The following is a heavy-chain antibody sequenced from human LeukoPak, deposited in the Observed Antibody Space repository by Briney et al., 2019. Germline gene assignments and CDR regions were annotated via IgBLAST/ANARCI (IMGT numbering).Heavy chain of an antibody. CDR1: GFAFSGYA. V-gene: IGHV3-23*01. J-gene: IGHJ6*02. CDR3: ARTRITTRGYYYGLDV. CDR2: IRNSGGDT. D-gene: IGHD1-26*01. Sequence: GGSLRLSCEASGFAFSGYAMSWVRQAPGKGLEWVSTIRNSGGDTYYADPVKGRFTISRDNSRNILYVQMSSLRAEDTAIYYCARTRITTRGYYYGLDVWGQGTMVTV.